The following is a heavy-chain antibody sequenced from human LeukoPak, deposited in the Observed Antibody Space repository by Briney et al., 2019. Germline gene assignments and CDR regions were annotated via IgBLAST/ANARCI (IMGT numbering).Heavy chain of an antibody. J-gene: IGHJ4*02. CDR2: LSDGGGNT. V-gene: IGHV3-23*01. D-gene: IGHD3-22*01. CDR1: GFTFGNYP. Sequence: GGSPRLLCTASGFTFGNYPMSWVRQAPGKGLEWVSALSDGGGNTFYADSVKGRFTISRDNSKNTLYLQMNSLRAEDTAVYYCAKAGIVVVIEAPNDYWGQGTLVTVSS. CDR3: AKAGIVVVIEAPNDY.